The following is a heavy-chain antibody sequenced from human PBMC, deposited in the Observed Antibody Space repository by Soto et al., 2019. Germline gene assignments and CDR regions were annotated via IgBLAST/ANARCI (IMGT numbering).Heavy chain of an antibody. CDR2: INHSGST. D-gene: IGHD4-4*01. J-gene: IGHJ4*02. V-gene: IGHV4-34*01. CDR3: ARDSLQFFDY. Sequence: QVQLQQWGAGLLKPSETLSLTCAVYGGSFSGYYWSWIRQPPGKGLEWIGEINHSGSTNYNPSLKSRVTISVDTAKNQFSLKRSSVTAADTAVYYCARDSLQFFDYWGQGTLVTVSS. CDR1: GGSFSGYY.